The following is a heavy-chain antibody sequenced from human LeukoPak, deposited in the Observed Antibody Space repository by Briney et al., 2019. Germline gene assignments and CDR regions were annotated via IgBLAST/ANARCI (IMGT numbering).Heavy chain of an antibody. CDR2: IYPGDSDT. CDR1: GYSFTSYW. J-gene: IGHJ1*01. Sequence: RGESLKISCKGSGYSFTSYWIGWVRQMPGKGLEWMGIIYPGDSDTRYSPSFQGQVTISADESISTAYLQWSSLKASDTAMYYCARGAYGSGSYYKGGYFQHWGQGTLVTVSS. D-gene: IGHD3-10*01. CDR3: ARGAYGSGSYYKGGYFQH. V-gene: IGHV5-51*01.